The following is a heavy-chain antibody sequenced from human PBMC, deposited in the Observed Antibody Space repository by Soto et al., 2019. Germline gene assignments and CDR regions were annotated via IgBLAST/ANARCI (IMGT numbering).Heavy chain of an antibody. J-gene: IGHJ6*02. Sequence: GGSLRLSCAASGFTFSSYGMHWVRQAPGKGLEWVAVISYDGSNKYYADSVKGRFTISRDNSKNTLYLQMNSLRAEDTAVYYCARESSTSGMDVWGQGTTVTVSS. CDR2: ISYDGSNK. CDR3: ARESSTSGMDV. D-gene: IGHD2-2*01. CDR1: GFTFSSYG. V-gene: IGHV3-30*03.